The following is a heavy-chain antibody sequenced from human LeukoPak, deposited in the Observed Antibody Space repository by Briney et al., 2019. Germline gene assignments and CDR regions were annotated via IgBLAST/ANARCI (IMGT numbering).Heavy chain of an antibody. D-gene: IGHD3-10*01. J-gene: IGHJ4*02. CDR1: GSTFSSYA. Sequence: SVKVSCKASGSTFSSYAISWVRQAPGQGLEWMGRIIPIFGTANYAQKFQGRVTITTDESTSTAYMELSSLRSEDTAVYYCAREIKYYYGSGSYVDYWGQGTLVTVSS. V-gene: IGHV1-69*05. CDR3: AREIKYYYGSGSYVDY. CDR2: IIPIFGTA.